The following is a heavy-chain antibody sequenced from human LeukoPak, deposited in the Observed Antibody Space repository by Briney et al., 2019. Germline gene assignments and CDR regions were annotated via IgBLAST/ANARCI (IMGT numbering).Heavy chain of an antibody. CDR2: ISAYNGNT. CDR3: AITLRFDY. Sequence: ASVKVSCKASGYTFTDYYMHWVRQAPGQGLEWMGWISAYNGNTNYAQKLQGRVTMTTDTSTSTAYMELRSLRSDDTAVYYCAITLRFDYWGQGTLVTVSS. V-gene: IGHV1-18*04. CDR1: GYTFTDYY. J-gene: IGHJ4*02.